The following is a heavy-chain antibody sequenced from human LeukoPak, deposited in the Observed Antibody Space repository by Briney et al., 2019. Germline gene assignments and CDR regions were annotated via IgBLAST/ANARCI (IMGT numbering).Heavy chain of an antibody. Sequence: PSETLSLTCTVSGGSISSSSYYWGWIRQPPGKGLEWIGSIYYSGSTYYNPSLKSRVTISVDTSKDQFSLKLSSVTAADTAVYYCARARVGSYYYYYGMDVWGQGTTVTVSS. CDR1: GGSISSSSYY. CDR2: IYYSGST. D-gene: IGHD3-16*01. J-gene: IGHJ6*02. CDR3: ARARVGSYYYYYGMDV. V-gene: IGHV4-39*07.